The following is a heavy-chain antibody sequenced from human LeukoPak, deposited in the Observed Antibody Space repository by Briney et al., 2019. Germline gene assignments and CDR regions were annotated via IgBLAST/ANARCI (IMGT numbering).Heavy chain of an antibody. Sequence: SQTLSLTCTVSGGSISSGGYYWSWIRQHPGKGLEWIGYIYYNGSTYYNPSLKSRVTISVDTSKNQFSLKLSSVTAADTAVYYCARDATIAAAGPGYFDYWGQGTLVTVSS. V-gene: IGHV4-31*03. J-gene: IGHJ4*02. CDR2: IYYNGST. CDR3: ARDATIAAAGPGYFDY. D-gene: IGHD6-13*01. CDR1: GGSISSGGYY.